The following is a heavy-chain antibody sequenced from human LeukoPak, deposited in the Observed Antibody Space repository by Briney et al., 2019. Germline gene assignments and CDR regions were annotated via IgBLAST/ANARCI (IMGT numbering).Heavy chain of an antibody. J-gene: IGHJ6*02. CDR2: ISYDGSNK. D-gene: IGHD3-22*01. Sequence: GRSLRLSCAASGFTFSSYGMHWVRQAPGKGLEWVAVISYDGSNKYYADSVKGRFTISRDNSKNTLYLQMNSLRAEDTAVYYCAKDLLSASGYYQSSYYYYGMDVWGQGTTVTVSS. CDR1: GFTFSSYG. V-gene: IGHV3-30*18. CDR3: AKDLLSASGYYQSSYYYYGMDV.